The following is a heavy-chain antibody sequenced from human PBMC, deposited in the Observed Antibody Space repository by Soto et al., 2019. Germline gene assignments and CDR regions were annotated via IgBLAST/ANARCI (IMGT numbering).Heavy chain of an antibody. D-gene: IGHD6-13*01. V-gene: IGHV1-2*04. CDR1: GYTFTGYY. CDR3: ARAARSEGAAAGPFDY. J-gene: IGHJ4*02. Sequence: ASVKVSCKASGYTFTGYYMHWVRQAPGQGLEWMGWINPNSGGTNYAQKFQGWVTMTRDTSISTAYMELSRLRSDDTAVYYSARAARSEGAAAGPFDYWGQGTLVTVSS. CDR2: INPNSGGT.